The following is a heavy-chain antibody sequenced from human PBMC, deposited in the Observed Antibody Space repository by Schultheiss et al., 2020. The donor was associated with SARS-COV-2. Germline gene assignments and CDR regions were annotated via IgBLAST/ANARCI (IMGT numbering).Heavy chain of an antibody. CDR1: GFTFSDYY. V-gene: IGHV3-11*03. J-gene: IGHJ5*02. D-gene: IGHD2-2*01. CDR3: ASGPEGEYQLLWPWFDP. Sequence: GGSLRLSCAASGFTFSDYYMSWIRQAPGKGLEWVSYISSSSSYTNYADSVKGRFTISRDNAKNSLYLQMNSLRAEDTAVYYCASGPEGEYQLLWPWFDPWGQGTLVTVSS. CDR2: ISSSSSYT.